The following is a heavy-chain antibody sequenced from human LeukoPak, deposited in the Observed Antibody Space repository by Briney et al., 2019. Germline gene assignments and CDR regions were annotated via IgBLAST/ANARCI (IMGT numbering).Heavy chain of an antibody. J-gene: IGHJ3*02. CDR1: GGSISSYY. CDR2: IYYSGST. D-gene: IGHD2-15*01. CDR3: ASELRMMPDAFDI. V-gene: IGHV4-59*01. Sequence: SETLSLTCTVSGGSISSYYWSWIRQPPGKGLEWIGYIYYSGSTNYNPSLKSRVTISVDTSKNQFSLKLSSVTAADTAVYYCASELRMMPDAFDIWGQGTMVTVSS.